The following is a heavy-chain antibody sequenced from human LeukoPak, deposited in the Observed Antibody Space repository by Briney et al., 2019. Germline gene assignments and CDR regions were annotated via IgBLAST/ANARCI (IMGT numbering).Heavy chain of an antibody. CDR3: ARDFVYGDSLEYFQD. CDR2: ISNDGSKE. D-gene: IGHD4-17*01. J-gene: IGHJ1*01. V-gene: IGHV3-30*03. Sequence: PGGSLRLSCAASGFTFSGYGMHWVRQAPGKGLEWVAIISNDGSKENYADSVKGQFTISRDNSKNTLYLQMNSLRDDDTAVYYCARDFVYGDSLEYFQDWGQDTLVTVSS. CDR1: GFTFSGYG.